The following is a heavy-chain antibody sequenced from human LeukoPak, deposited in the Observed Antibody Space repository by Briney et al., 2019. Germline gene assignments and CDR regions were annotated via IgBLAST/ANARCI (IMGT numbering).Heavy chain of an antibody. J-gene: IGHJ4*02. CDR1: GFTFSSYG. CDR2: ISYDGSNK. CDR3: AKDPIGSSWYSDY. Sequence: PGGSLRLSCAASGFTFSSYGMHWVRQAPGKGLEWVAVISYDGSNKYYADSVKGRFTISRDNSKNTLYLQMNSLRAEDTAVYYCAKDPIGSSWYSDYWGQGTLSPSPQ. V-gene: IGHV3-30*18. D-gene: IGHD6-13*01.